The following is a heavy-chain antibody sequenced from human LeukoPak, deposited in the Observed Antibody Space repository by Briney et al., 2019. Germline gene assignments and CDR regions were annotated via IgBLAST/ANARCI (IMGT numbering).Heavy chain of an antibody. J-gene: IGHJ3*02. CDR1: GFTFSSYA. Sequence: GGSLRLSCAASGFTFSSYAISWVRQAPGKWLEWVSVISGSGGSTYYAASVKGRFTISRDNSKNTLYLQMNSLRAEDTAVYYCARGPVYDYVWGIYRYRTWGVVRAFDIWGQGTMVTVSS. CDR2: ISGSGGST. D-gene: IGHD3-16*02. V-gene: IGHV3-23*01. CDR3: ARGPVYDYVWGIYRYRTWGVVRAFDI.